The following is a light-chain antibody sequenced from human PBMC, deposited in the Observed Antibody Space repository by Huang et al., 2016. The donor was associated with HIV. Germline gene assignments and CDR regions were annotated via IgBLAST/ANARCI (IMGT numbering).Light chain of an antibody. V-gene: IGKV2-28*01. CDR1: QSLLHSNGYNY. CDR2: LGS. CDR3: MQALQTPT. Sequence: DIVMTQSPLSLPVTPGEPASISCRSSQSLLHSNGYNYLDWYLQKAGQSPQLLIYLGSDRASGVTDRCSGSGSGTNFTLRISRVEAEDVGVYYCMQALQTPTFGQGTKVEVK. J-gene: IGKJ1*01.